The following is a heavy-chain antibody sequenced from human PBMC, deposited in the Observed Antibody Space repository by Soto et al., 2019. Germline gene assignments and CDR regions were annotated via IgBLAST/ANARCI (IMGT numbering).Heavy chain of an antibody. J-gene: IGHJ4*02. CDR3: ARRQNFFDY. V-gene: IGHV4-30-4*01. CDR1: GGSISRGDY. Sequence: PSETLSLTCTVSGGSISRGDYWRWIRQPTGEGLEWIGYIYSSGSTYYNPSLKSRSTISVDTSKNQLSLKLSSVTAADTAVYYCARRQNFFDYWGQGTLVTVSS. CDR2: IYSSGST.